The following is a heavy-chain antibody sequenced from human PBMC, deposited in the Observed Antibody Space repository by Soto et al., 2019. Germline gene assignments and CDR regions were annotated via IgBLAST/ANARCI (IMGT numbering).Heavy chain of an antibody. J-gene: IGHJ4*02. V-gene: IGHV3-30*03. CDR2: ISYDGSNK. CDR3: ACISTSCYRGFDY. CDR1: GFTFSSYG. D-gene: IGHD2-2*02. Sequence: QVQLVESGGGVVQPGRSLRLSCAASGFTFSSYGMHWVRQAPGKGLEWVAVISYDGSNKYYADSVKGRFTISRDNSKNTLYLQMNSLRAEDTAVYYCACISTSCYRGFDYWGQGTLVTVSS.